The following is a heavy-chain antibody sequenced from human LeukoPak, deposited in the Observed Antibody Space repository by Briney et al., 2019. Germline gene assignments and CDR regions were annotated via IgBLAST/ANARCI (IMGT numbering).Heavy chain of an antibody. CDR3: AGPAYYYYYMDV. CDR1: GGSFSGYY. CDR2: INHSGST. Sequence: SETLSLTCAVYGGSFSGYYWSWIRQPPGKGLEWIGEINHSGSTNYNPSLKSRVTISVDTSKNQFSLKLNSVTAADTAVYYCAGPAYYYYYMDVWGKGTTVTVSS. V-gene: IGHV4-34*01. J-gene: IGHJ6*03.